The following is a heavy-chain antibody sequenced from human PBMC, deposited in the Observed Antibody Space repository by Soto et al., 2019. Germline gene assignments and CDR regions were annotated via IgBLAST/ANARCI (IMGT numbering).Heavy chain of an antibody. V-gene: IGHV4-39*01. CDR1: GGSISSSSYY. D-gene: IGHD2-21*02. CDR2: IYYSGST. CDR3: ARPEAGGDPFDY. J-gene: IGHJ4*02. Sequence: SETLSLTCTVSGGSISSSSYYWGWIRQPPGKGLEWIGSIYYSGSTYYNPSLKSRVTISVDTSKNQFSLKLSSVTAADTAVYYCARPEAGGDPFDYWGQGTLVTVSS.